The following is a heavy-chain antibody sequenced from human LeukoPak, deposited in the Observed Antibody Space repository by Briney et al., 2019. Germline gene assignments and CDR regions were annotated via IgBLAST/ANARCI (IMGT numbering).Heavy chain of an antibody. CDR1: GGSISSSNW. V-gene: IGHV3-74*01. D-gene: IGHD3-22*01. CDR2: VNTDGSST. J-gene: IGHJ3*02. CDR3: ARELGVGVIGDAFDI. Sequence: SSETLSLTCAVSGGSISSSNWWGWVRQAPGQGLAWVSRVNTDGSSTTYAESVKGRFTISKDNAKNTLYLQMNGLRAEDTAVYYCARELGVGVIGDAFDIWGQGTVVTVSS.